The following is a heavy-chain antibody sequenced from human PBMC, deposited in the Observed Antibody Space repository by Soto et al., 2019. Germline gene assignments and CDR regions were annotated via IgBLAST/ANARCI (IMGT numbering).Heavy chain of an antibody. V-gene: IGHV2-5*02. Sequence: QITLKESGPTLVKPTQTLTLTCTFSGFSLSTSGVGVGWIRQPPGKALEWLALIYWDDDKRYSPSLKSRLTITKDTSKNQVVLTMTNMDPVDTATYYCAHFDPNTMPPQAVSGGEYYFDYWGQGTLVTVSS. CDR1: GFSLSTSGVG. J-gene: IGHJ4*02. D-gene: IGHD2-2*01. CDR2: IYWDDDK. CDR3: AHFDPNTMPPQAVSGGEYYFDY.